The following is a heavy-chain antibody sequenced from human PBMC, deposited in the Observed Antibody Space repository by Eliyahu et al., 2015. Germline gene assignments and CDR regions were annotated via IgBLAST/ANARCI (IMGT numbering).Heavy chain of an antibody. CDR3: ARDDYGGNSEGNGIVY. J-gene: IGHJ4*02. V-gene: IGHV4-59*01. D-gene: IGHD4-23*01. Sequence: QVQLQESGPGLVKPSETLSLTCXXPGXSISXYYWSWIRQPPGKGLEWIGYIYYSGSTNYNPSLKSRVTISVDTSKNQFSLKLSSVTAADTAVYYCARDDYGGNSEGNGIVYWGQGTLVTVSS. CDR2: IYYSGST. CDR1: GXSISXYY.